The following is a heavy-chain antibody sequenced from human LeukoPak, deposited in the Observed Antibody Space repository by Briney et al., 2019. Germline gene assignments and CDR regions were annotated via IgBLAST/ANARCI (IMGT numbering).Heavy chain of an antibody. CDR2: INAGSNDI. Sequence: GGSLRLSCVASGFTFSSSSMNWVRQAPGKGLEWVSFINAGSNDIHYADSVKGRFTISRGNAKNSLYLQMNSLRDEDTAVYYCARDRGSSSWHSFDYWGQGTLVTVSS. J-gene: IGHJ4*02. CDR3: ARDRGSSSWHSFDY. CDR1: GFTFSSSS. D-gene: IGHD6-13*01. V-gene: IGHV3-48*02.